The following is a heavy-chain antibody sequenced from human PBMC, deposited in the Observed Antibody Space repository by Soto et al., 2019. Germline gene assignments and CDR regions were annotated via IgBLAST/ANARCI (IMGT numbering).Heavy chain of an antibody. V-gene: IGHV3-48*02. Sequence: EVQLVESGGGLVQPGGSLRLSCEASEFPFNNYNMNWVRQAPGQGLEWVSYISSSSATIYYADSVKGRFTVSRDNARNSVYLQMNSLRDEDTAIYYCARDKQGNGKTMCDYWGQGILVTVSS. CDR3: ARDKQGNGKTMCDY. J-gene: IGHJ4*02. CDR1: EFPFNNYN. D-gene: IGHD3-3*01. CDR2: ISSSSATI.